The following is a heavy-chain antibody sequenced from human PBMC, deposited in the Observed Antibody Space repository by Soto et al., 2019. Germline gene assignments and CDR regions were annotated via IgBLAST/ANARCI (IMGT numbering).Heavy chain of an antibody. D-gene: IGHD3-10*01. CDR1: EFTFSNYG. CDR2: ILNDGSNR. Sequence: QVKLVESGGGVVQPGRSLRLSCAASEFTFSNYGMHWVRQAPGKGLEWVAVILNDGSNRFHADSVKDRFTISRDNSKNTLYLKINSLRAEDTAVYYCARDDEYSGNGMDVWGQGTTVTVS. CDR3: ARDDEYSGNGMDV. V-gene: IGHV3-33*01. J-gene: IGHJ6*02.